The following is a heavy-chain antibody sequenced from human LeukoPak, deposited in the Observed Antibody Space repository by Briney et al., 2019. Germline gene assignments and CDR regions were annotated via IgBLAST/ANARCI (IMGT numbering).Heavy chain of an antibody. V-gene: IGHV4-34*01. CDR3: ARVRYYYGSGIHY. D-gene: IGHD3-10*01. J-gene: IGHJ4*02. Sequence: SETLSLTCAVYGGSFSGYYWSWIRHPQGKGLEWNGEINHSGSTNYNPSLNSRVTISVDTSKNQFSLKLSSVTAADPAVYYCARVRYYYGSGIHYWCQGTLVTVSS. CDR1: GGSFSGYY. CDR2: INHSGST.